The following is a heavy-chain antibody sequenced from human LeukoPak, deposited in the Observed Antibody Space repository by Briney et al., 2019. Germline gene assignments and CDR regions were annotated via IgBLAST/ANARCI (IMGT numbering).Heavy chain of an antibody. D-gene: IGHD3-10*01. J-gene: IGHJ3*02. CDR1: GGSISSGGYY. CDR3: ARAQTQIWFGEPNAFDI. Sequence: SETLSLTCTVSGGSISSGGYYWSWIRQHPGKGLEWIGYIYYSGSTYYNPSLKSRVTISVDTSKNQFSLKLSSVTAADTAVYHCARAQTQIWFGEPNAFDIWGQGTMVTVSS. CDR2: IYYSGST. V-gene: IGHV4-31*03.